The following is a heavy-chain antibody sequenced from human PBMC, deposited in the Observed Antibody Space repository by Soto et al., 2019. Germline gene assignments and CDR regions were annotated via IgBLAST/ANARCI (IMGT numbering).Heavy chain of an antibody. V-gene: IGHV3-48*01. D-gene: IGHD2-21*02. Sequence: EVQLVESGGGLVQPGGSLRRSCTASGFTFSSYSMNWLRQAPGKGLERVYYISSSSSTIYYEDSVKCRFTISRDNAKHSLYLQMNSLRAEDKAVYYCASASLSGDYLDYFDYWGQGSLVIVSS. CDR3: ASASLSGDYLDYFDY. CDR2: ISSSSSTI. J-gene: IGHJ4*02. CDR1: GFTFSSYS.